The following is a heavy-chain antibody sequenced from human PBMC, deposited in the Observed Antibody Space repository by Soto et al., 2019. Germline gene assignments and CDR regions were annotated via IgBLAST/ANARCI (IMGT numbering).Heavy chain of an antibody. Sequence: GGSLSLSCAASGFTFSSYGMHWVRQAPGKGLEWVAVIWYDGSNKYYADSVKGRFTISRDNSKNTLYLQMNSLRAEDTAVYYCSRFLISMGRRTTNKYYYYYYGMDVWGQGTTVTVSS. CDR3: SRFLISMGRRTTNKYYYYYYGMDV. CDR2: IWYDGSNK. CDR1: GFTFSSYG. V-gene: IGHV3-33*01. D-gene: IGHD1-7*01. J-gene: IGHJ6*02.